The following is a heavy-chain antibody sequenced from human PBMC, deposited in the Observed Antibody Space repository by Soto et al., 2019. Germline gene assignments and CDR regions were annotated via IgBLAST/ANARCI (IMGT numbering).Heavy chain of an antibody. J-gene: IGHJ5*02. D-gene: IGHD2-15*01. Sequence: QVQLVQSGAEVKKPGSSVKVSCKASGGTFSSYAISWVRQAPGQGLEWMGGIIPIFGTANYAQKFQGRVTITADESTSTAYMELSSLRSEDTAVYYCAKGGYCSGGNCYRDRYNWFDPWGQGTLVTVSA. V-gene: IGHV1-69*01. CDR1: GGTFSSYA. CDR3: AKGGYCSGGNCYRDRYNWFDP. CDR2: IIPIFGTA.